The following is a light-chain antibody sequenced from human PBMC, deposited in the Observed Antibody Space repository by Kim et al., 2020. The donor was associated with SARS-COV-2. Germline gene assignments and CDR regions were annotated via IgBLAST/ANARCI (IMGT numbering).Light chain of an antibody. CDR2: DVS. CDR1: SSDVGAYNY. Sequence: QSVLTQPRSVSGSPGQSVTISCTGTSSDVGAYNYVSWYQQHPGKAPKLMIYDVSKRPSGVPDRFSGSKSGNTASLTISGLQAEDEADYYCCSYAGTYIVVFGAGTQLTVL. CDR3: CSYAGTYIVV. V-gene: IGLV2-11*01. J-gene: IGLJ2*01.